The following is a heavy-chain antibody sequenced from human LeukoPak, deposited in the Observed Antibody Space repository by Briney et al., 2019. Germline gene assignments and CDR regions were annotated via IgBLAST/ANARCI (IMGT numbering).Heavy chain of an antibody. CDR3: ARGGYCSSTSCYKYAFDI. J-gene: IGHJ3*02. CDR1: GFTFSSYA. D-gene: IGHD2-2*02. Sequence: GGSLRLSCAASGFTFSSYAMHWVRQAPGKGLEYVSAISSNGGSTYYANSVKGRFTISRDNSKNTLYLQMGSLRAEDMAVYYCARGGYCSSTSCYKYAFDIWGQGTMVTVSS. V-gene: IGHV3-64*01. CDR2: ISSNGGST.